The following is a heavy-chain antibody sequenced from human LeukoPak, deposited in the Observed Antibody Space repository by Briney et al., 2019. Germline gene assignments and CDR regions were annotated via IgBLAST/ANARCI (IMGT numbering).Heavy chain of an antibody. CDR2: IIPLLGIT. CDR3: ARARRVRGVSPDYSWLDP. Sequence: ASVNVSCKASGGSFSSYGVNWVRQAPGQGLEWMGMIIPLLGITNYAQIFQGRVTISADKSTTTAYMELSSLRSEDTAVYYCARARRVRGVSPDYSWLDPWGQGTLVTVSS. CDR1: GGSFSSYG. J-gene: IGHJ5*02. D-gene: IGHD3-10*01. V-gene: IGHV1-69*04.